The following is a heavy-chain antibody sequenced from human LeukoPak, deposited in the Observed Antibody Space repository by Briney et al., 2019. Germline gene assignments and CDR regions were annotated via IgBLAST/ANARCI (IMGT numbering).Heavy chain of an antibody. CDR2: IYTSGST. D-gene: IGHD3-10*01. CDR3: ARVGSYGSGSYYNLLIDY. V-gene: IGHV4-4*07. CDR1: GGSISGYY. J-gene: IGHJ4*02. Sequence: SETLSLTCTVSGGSISGYYWSWIRQPAGKGLEWIGRIYTSGSTNYNPSLKSRVTMSVDTSKNQFSLKLSSVTAADTAVYYCARVGSYGSGSYYNLLIDYWGQGTLVTVSS.